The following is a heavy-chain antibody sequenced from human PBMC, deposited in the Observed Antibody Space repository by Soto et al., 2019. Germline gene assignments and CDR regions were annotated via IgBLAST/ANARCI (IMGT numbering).Heavy chain of an antibody. CDR1: GFTLSNYG. V-gene: IGHV3-33*01. J-gene: IGHJ4*02. D-gene: IGHD6-19*01. CDR3: ARVASSGWIPFDY. Sequence: GGSLRLSCVASGFTLSNYGMHWVRQAPGKGLEWVALIWYDGSNKYYADSVKGRFTISRDNSKNTLYLQMNSLRAEDTAVYYCARVASSGWIPFDYWGQGTLVTVSS. CDR2: IWYDGSNK.